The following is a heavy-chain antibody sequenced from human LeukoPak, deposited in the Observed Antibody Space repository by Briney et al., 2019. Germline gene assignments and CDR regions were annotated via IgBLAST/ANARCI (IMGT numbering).Heavy chain of an antibody. CDR1: GGSISSGDYY. D-gene: IGHD3-10*01. Sequence: SETLSLTCTVSGGSISSGDYYWSWVRQHPGKGLEWIGRIYTSGSTNYNPSLKSRVTMSVDTSKNQFSLKLSSLTAADTAVYYCARDFFNYYGSGSYSIHGMDVWGQGTTVIVSS. V-gene: IGHV4-61*02. CDR2: IYTSGST. J-gene: IGHJ6*02. CDR3: ARDFFNYYGSGSYSIHGMDV.